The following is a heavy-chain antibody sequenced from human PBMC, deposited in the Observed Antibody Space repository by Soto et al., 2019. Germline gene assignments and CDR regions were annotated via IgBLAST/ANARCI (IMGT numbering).Heavy chain of an antibody. J-gene: IGHJ6*02. D-gene: IGHD3-3*01. CDR3: VKTTYYDFWSGYYTGKDYYGMDV. CDR2: IIPIFGTA. Sequence: QVQLVQSGAEVKKPGSSVKVSCKASGGTFSSYAISWVRQAPGQGLEWMGGIIPIFGTANYAQKFQGRVTITADESTSTAYMELSSLRSEDTAVYYCVKTTYYDFWSGYYTGKDYYGMDVWGQGTTVTVSS. CDR1: GGTFSSYA. V-gene: IGHV1-69*01.